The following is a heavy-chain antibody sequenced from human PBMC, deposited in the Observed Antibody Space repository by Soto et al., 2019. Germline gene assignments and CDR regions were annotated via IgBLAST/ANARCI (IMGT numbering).Heavy chain of an antibody. CDR1: GFTFGDYA. CDR3: TRETTPDFWSGYYYYGMDV. CDR2: IRSKAYGGTT. Sequence: GGSLRLSCTASGFTFGDYAMSWFRQAPGKGLEWVGFIRSKAYGGTTEYAASVKGRFTISRDDSKSIAYQQMNNLKTEDTAVYYCTRETTPDFWSGYYYYGMDVWGQGTTVTVSS. J-gene: IGHJ6*02. D-gene: IGHD3-3*01. V-gene: IGHV3-49*03.